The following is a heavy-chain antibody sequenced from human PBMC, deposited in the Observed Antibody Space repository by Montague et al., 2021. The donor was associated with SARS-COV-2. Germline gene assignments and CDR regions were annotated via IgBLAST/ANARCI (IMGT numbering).Heavy chain of an antibody. CDR1: GGSFSGYY. V-gene: IGHV4-34*01. Sequence: SETLSLTCAVYGGSFSGYYWSWIRQPPGKGLEWIGEINHGGSTNYNPSXXGGVTISVDTSKNQFSLKLSSVTAADTAVYYCARGPVDDNCSGGSCYSRYYYGMDVWGQGTTVTVSS. CDR3: ARGPVDDNCSGGSCYSRYYYGMDV. J-gene: IGHJ6*02. D-gene: IGHD2-15*01. CDR2: INHGGST.